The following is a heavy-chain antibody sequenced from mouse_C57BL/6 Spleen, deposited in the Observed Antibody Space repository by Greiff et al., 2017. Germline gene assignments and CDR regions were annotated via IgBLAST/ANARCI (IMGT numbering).Heavy chain of an antibody. D-gene: IGHD2-1*01. CDR1: GYSFTSYY. CDR3: ARGGGNPFAY. J-gene: IGHJ3*01. V-gene: IGHV1-66*01. CDR2: IYPGSGNT. Sequence: QVQLKQSGPELVKPGASVKISCKASGYSFTSYYIHWVKQRPGQGLEWIGWIYPGSGNTKYNEKFKGKATLTADTSSSTAYMQLSSLTSEDSAVYYCARGGGNPFAYWGQGTLVTVSA.